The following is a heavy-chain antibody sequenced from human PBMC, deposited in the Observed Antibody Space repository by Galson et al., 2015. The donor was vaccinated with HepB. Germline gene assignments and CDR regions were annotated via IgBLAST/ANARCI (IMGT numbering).Heavy chain of an antibody. CDR1: GYIFTNYG. V-gene: IGHV1-18*01. CDR2: ISGYNGNT. CDR3: ARDYSMTAGHWFDP. Sequence: VKVSCKASGYIFTNYGLNWVRQAPGQGLEWVGWISGYNGNTQYAQNFQDRVSMTTDTSTTTVYMELRSLRSDDTAMYYCARDYSMTAGHWFDPWGQGTLVTVSS. J-gene: IGHJ5*02. D-gene: IGHD5-18*01.